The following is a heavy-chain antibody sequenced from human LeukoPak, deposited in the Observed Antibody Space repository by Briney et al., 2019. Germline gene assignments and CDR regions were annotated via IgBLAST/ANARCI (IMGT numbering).Heavy chain of an antibody. J-gene: IGHJ4*02. CDR2: ISAYNGNT. V-gene: IGHV1-18*01. Sequence: ASVTVSCTASGYTFTSCGNSWVRHPPAQGLEWVGWISAYNGNTNYAQKHQGRITMTTDTATSTAYMELRSLRSDDAAGYYCARAGAYSSGWYKDYWGQGTLVTVSS. CDR3: ARAGAYSSGWYKDY. CDR1: GYTFTSCG. D-gene: IGHD6-19*01.